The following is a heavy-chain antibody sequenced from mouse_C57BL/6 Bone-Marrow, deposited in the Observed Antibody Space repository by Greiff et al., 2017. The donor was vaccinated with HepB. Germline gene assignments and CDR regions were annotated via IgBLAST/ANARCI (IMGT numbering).Heavy chain of an antibody. CDR1: GYTFSSSF. J-gene: IGHJ4*01. Sequence: QCHLPPPGASPATRGASGKMSFPSSGYTFSSSFLPWVKQRPGQGLEWIGDIYPGSGSTNYNEKFKSKATLTVDTSSSTAYMQLSSLTSEDSAVYYCARWITDYWGQGTSVTVSS. CDR2: IYPGSGST. CDR3: ARWITDY. V-gene: IGHV1-55*01. D-gene: IGHD1-1*01.